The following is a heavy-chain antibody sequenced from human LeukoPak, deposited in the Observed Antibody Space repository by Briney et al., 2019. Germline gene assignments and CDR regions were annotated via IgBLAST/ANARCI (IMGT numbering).Heavy chain of an antibody. J-gene: IGHJ4*02. D-gene: IGHD2/OR15-2a*01. V-gene: IGHV4-34*01. Sequence: SETLSLTCAVYGGSFSGYYWSWIRQPPGKGLEWIGEINHSGSTNYNPSLKSRVTISVDTSKNQFSLKLSSVTAADTAVYYCARGGGDYFVDYWGQGTLVTVSS. CDR1: GGSFSGYY. CDR3: ARGGGDYFVDY. CDR2: INHSGST.